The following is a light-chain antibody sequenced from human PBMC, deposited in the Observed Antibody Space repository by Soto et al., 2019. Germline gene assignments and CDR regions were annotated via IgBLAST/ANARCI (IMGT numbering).Light chain of an antibody. CDR1: QVITND. CDR2: AAS. CDR3: LQLNTYPGT. Sequence: IQLTQSPCSLSASVGDRLSITCRASQVITNDLGWYQQKPGKAPKRLIYAASTLQSGVPSRFSGSGSGTEFTLTISSLQPEDVATYYCLQLNTYPGTFGQGTKVDIK. V-gene: IGKV1-17*01. J-gene: IGKJ1*01.